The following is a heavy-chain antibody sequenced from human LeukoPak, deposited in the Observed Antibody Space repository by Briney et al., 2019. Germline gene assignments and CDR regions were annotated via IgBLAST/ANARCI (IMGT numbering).Heavy chain of an antibody. Sequence: ASAKVSCKASGYTFTGYYMHWVRQAPGQGLEWMGWINPNSGGTNYAQKFQGRVTMTRDTSISTAYMELSRLRSDDTAVYYCARELVVPAAGPYYMDVWGKGTTVTVSS. J-gene: IGHJ6*03. CDR1: GYTFTGYY. CDR3: ARELVVPAAGPYYMDV. CDR2: INPNSGGT. D-gene: IGHD2-2*01. V-gene: IGHV1-2*02.